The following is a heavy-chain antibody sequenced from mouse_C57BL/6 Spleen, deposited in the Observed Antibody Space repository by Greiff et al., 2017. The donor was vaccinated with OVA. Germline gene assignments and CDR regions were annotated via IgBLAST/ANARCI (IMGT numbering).Heavy chain of an antibody. V-gene: IGHV1-80*01. Sequence: QVQLQQSGAELVKPGASVKISCKASGYAFSSYWMNWVKQRPGKGLEWIGQIYPGDGDTNYNGKFKGKATLTADKSSSTAYMQLSSLTSEDSAVYFCARRLTGTGGYFDYWGQGTTLTVSS. CDR1: GYAFSSYW. J-gene: IGHJ2*01. D-gene: IGHD4-1*01. CDR2: IYPGDGDT. CDR3: ARRLTGTGGYFDY.